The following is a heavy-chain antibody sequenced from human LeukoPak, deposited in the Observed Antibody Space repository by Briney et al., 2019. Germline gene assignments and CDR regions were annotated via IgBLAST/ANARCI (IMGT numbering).Heavy chain of an antibody. Sequence: GGSLRLSCAASGFTFSGSAMHWVRQASGKGLEWVGRIRSKANSYATAYAASVKGRFTISRDDSKNTAYLQMNSLRAEDTALYYCAKTASSSWGYFDYWGQGTLVTVSS. J-gene: IGHJ4*02. CDR3: AKTASSSWGYFDY. CDR1: GFTFSGSA. CDR2: IRSKANSYAT. V-gene: IGHV3-73*01. D-gene: IGHD6-13*01.